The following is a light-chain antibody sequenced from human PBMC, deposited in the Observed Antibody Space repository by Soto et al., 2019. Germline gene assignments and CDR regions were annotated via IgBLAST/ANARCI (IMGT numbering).Light chain of an antibody. Sequence: DIQMTQSPSTLSASVANRLTITCRASQSISSWLAWYQQKPGKAPKLLIYDASSLESGVPSRFSGSGSGTEFTLTISSLQPDDFAAYYCQQYNSYSPTFGQGTKVDIK. CDR2: DAS. CDR1: QSISSW. CDR3: QQYNSYSPT. V-gene: IGKV1-5*01. J-gene: IGKJ1*01.